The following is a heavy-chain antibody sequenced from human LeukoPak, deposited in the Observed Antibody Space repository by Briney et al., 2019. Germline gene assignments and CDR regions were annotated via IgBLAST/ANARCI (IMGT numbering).Heavy chain of an antibody. V-gene: IGHV3-64*01. CDR3: ARAAKSNWFDP. J-gene: IGHJ5*01. CDR1: GFTFSSYA. Sequence: GGSLRLSCAASGFTFSSYAMHWVRQAPGKGLEYVSAISSNGGSTYYANSVKGRFTISRDNSKNTLYLQMGSLRAEDMAVYYCARAAKSNWFDPWGQGTLVTVSS. CDR2: ISSNGGST. D-gene: IGHD5-18*01.